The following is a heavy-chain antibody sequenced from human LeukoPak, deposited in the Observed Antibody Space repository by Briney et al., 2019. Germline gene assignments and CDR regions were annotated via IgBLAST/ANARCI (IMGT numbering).Heavy chain of an antibody. CDR1: GGSISSYY. D-gene: IGHD3-22*01. CDR2: IYYSGST. J-gene: IGHJ3*02. Sequence: PSETLSLTCTVSGGSISSYYWSWIRQPPGKGLEWIGYIYYSGSTNYNPSLKSRVTISVDTSKNQFSLKLSSVTAADTAVYYCARLESTSYYDSSGYKRFDAFDIWGQGTMVTVSS. CDR3: ARLESTSYYDSSGYKRFDAFDI. V-gene: IGHV4-59*08.